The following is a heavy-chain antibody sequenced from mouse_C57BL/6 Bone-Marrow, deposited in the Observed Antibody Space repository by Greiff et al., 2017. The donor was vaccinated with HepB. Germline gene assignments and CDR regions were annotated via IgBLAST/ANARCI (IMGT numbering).Heavy chain of an antibody. CDR1: GFTFSSYA. CDR2: ISDGGSYT. J-gene: IGHJ3*01. CDR3: ARKGESTEAY. V-gene: IGHV5-4*03. D-gene: IGHD2-1*01. Sequence: EVKLMVESGGGLVKPGGSLKLSCAASGFTFSSYAMSWVRQTPEKRLEWVATISDGGSYTYYPDNVKGRFTISRDNAKNNLYLQMSHLKSEDTAMYYCARKGESTEAYWGQGTLVTVSA.